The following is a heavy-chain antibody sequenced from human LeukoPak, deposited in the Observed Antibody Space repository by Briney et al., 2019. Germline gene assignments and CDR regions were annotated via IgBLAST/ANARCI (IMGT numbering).Heavy chain of an antibody. Sequence: PSETLSLTCTVSGGSISSFYWSWVRQPPGKGLEWIGYIYYSGSTNYNPSLKSRVTISVDTSKNQFSLKLTSVTAADTAVYYCARHVSLTAAGTGTLDYWGQGTLVTVSS. CDR2: IYYSGST. CDR3: ARHVSLTAAGTGTLDY. CDR1: GGSISSFY. V-gene: IGHV4-59*08. D-gene: IGHD6-13*01. J-gene: IGHJ4*02.